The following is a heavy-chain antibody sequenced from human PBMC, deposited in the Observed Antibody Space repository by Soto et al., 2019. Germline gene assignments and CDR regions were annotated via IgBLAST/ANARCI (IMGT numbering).Heavy chain of an antibody. CDR2: IYSGGST. CDR3: ASADYDILTGYTYYGMDV. V-gene: IGHV3-53*01. D-gene: IGHD3-9*01. CDR1: GFTVSSNY. Sequence: GGSLRLSCAASGFTVSSNYMSWVRQAPGKGLEWVSVIYSGGSTYYADSVKGRFTISRDNSKNTLYLQMNSLRAEDTAVYYCASADYDILTGYTYYGMDVWGQGTTVTVSS. J-gene: IGHJ6*02.